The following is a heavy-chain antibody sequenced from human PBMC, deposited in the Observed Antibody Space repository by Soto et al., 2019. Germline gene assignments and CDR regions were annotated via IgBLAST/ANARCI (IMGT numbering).Heavy chain of an antibody. Sequence: PGESLKISCKGPGHLFNNHWIGWVRQTPGKGLEWMGLIFTRDSETKTSPSFQGHVSFSVDNSIHTVYLQWTSLKTTDTGIYFCARGYFDSGHGYDLWGQGTLVTVPQ. CDR2: IFTRDSET. CDR1: GHLFNNHW. CDR3: ARGYFDSGHGYDL. J-gene: IGHJ5*02. V-gene: IGHV5-51*01. D-gene: IGHD3-10*01.